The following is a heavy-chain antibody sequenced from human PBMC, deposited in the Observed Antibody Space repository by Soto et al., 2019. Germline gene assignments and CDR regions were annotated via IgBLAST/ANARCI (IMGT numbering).Heavy chain of an antibody. Sequence: SETLSLTGAVSGGSVSAACYSWSWIRQPPGGGLEWIGYIYHSGTTLYNPSLKTRLTISLDRSNNRFSLTLNSMTATDTAVYYCARDQFYSGSGNYSNLMFDPGGQGTQVTVSS. V-gene: IGHV4-30-2*01. CDR1: GGSVSAACYS. J-gene: IGHJ5*02. CDR2: IYHSGTT. D-gene: IGHD3-10*01. CDR3: ARDQFYSGSGNYSNLMFDP.